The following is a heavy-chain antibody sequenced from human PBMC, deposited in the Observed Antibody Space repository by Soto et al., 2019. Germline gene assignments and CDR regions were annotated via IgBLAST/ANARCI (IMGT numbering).Heavy chain of an antibody. V-gene: IGHV4-38-2*01. D-gene: IGHD2-2*02. Sequence: PSETLSLTCAVSGDSITSIYHWAWIRQPPVRGLEWVASIHHSGTTYYNPSLNSRVTISVDTSKNQFSLKLRSVIVADTAVYHCARFVRCCSGTTCYTRPEVWGKGTRVSVSS. CDR3: ARFVRCCSGTTCYTRPEV. CDR2: IHHSGTT. CDR1: GDSITSIYH. J-gene: IGHJ6*03.